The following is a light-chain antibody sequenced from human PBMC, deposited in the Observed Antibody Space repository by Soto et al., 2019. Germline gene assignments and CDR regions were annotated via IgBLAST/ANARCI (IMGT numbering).Light chain of an antibody. J-gene: IGLJ2*01. CDR3: SSYAGSNNSRV. CDR1: SSDVGGYNY. V-gene: IGLV2-8*01. Sequence: QSVLTQPPSASGSPGQSVTISCTGTSSDVGGYNYVSWYQQHPGKAPKLMIYEVSKRPSGVPDRFSGSKSGNTASLTVSGLQAEDEVDYYCSSYAGSNNSRVFGGGALLTVL. CDR2: EVS.